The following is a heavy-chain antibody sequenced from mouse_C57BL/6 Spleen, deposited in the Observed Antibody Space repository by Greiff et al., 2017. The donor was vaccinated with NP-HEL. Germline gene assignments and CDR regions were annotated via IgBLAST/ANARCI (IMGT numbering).Heavy chain of an antibody. CDR1: GFTFSDYY. CDR3: ARAYYGNYFDD. CDR2: INYDGSST. Sequence: EVNLVESEGGLVQPGSSMKLSCTASGFTFSDYYMAWVRQVPEKGLEWVANINYDGSSTYYLDSLKSRFIISRDNAKNILYLQMSSLKSEDTATYYCARAYYGNYFDDWGQGTTLTVSS. J-gene: IGHJ2*01. V-gene: IGHV5-16*01. D-gene: IGHD2-10*01.